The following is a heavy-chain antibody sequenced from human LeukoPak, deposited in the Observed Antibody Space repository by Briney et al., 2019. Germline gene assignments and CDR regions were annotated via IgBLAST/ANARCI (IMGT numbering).Heavy chain of an antibody. Sequence: ASVKVSCKASGYTFTGYYMHWVRQAPGQGLERMGWVNPNSGGTNYARKFQGRVTMTRDTSISTAYMELSRLRSDDTAVYYCARAVGSTGNNWFDPWGQGTLVTVSS. J-gene: IGHJ5*02. D-gene: IGHD2-2*01. CDR2: VNPNSGGT. CDR3: ARAVGSTGNNWFDP. CDR1: GYTFTGYY. V-gene: IGHV1-2*02.